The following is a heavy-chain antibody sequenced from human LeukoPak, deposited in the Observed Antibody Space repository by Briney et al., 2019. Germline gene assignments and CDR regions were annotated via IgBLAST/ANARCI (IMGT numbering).Heavy chain of an antibody. Sequence: GGSLRLSCVISGYTFTHYGFHWVRQAPGKALEWVAFISYDGNNKYEDSVKGRFTISRDNSKNTLYLQMNSLRLEDTAVYYCAKDFTYYYESSGYYWGQGTLVTVSS. V-gene: IGHV3-30*18. CDR3: AKDFTYYYESSGYY. D-gene: IGHD3-22*01. J-gene: IGHJ4*02. CDR2: ISYDGNNK. CDR1: GYTFTHYG.